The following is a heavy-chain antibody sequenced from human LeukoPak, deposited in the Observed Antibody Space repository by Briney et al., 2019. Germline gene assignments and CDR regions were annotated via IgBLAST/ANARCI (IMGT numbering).Heavy chain of an antibody. V-gene: IGHV1-8*02. CDR2: MNPNSGNT. D-gene: IGHD3-10*01. J-gene: IGHJ6*02. CDR1: GYTFSSYD. Sequence: ASVKVSCKASGYTFSSYDTNWVRQATGQGLEWMGRMNPNSGNTNYAQKFQGRVTMTRSTSTSTAYLELSSLRSDDTAVYYCSRGGWVNEDSGALFGMDVWGQGTTVTVSS. CDR3: SRGGWVNEDSGALFGMDV.